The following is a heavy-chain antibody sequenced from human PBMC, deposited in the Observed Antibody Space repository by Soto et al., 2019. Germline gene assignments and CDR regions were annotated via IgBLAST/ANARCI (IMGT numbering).Heavy chain of an antibody. CDR1: GGSISDYQ. J-gene: IGHJ4*02. Sequence: QVQLQESGPGLVKPSETLSLTCSISGGSISDYQWSWIRQPPGKGLEWIGYIYYSGRTNYNPSLKSRVTISLHTSTKQFSLRLRSVTAADTTVYYCARMRGLGEISPYFEYWGQGALVTVSS. V-gene: IGHV4-59*01. D-gene: IGHD3-16*02. CDR3: ARMRGLGEISPYFEY. CDR2: IYYSGRT.